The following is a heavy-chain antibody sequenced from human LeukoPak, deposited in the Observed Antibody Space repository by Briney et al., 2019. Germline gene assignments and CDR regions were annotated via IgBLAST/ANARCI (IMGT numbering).Heavy chain of an antibody. CDR2: IYHSGST. D-gene: IGHD5-18*01. Sequence: PSGTLSLTCAVSGGSISSSNWWSWVRQPPGKGLEWIGEIYHSGSTNYNPSLKSRVTISVDKSKNQFSLKLNSVTAADTAVYYCATVSARLWILDYWGQGTLVTVSS. V-gene: IGHV4-4*02. CDR3: ATVSARLWILDY. J-gene: IGHJ4*02. CDR1: GGSISSSNW.